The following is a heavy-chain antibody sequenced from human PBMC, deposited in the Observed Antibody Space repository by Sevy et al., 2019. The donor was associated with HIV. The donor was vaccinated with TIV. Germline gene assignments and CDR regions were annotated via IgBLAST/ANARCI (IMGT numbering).Heavy chain of an antibody. Sequence: GGSLRLSCAASGFTFNFHGMHWVRQAPGKGLERVAFIWHDGSNKYMADSVKGRFTISRDNSKNTLFLQMNSLTVEDTAVYYCARETDNSARWLDPWRQGPLVTVTS. CDR3: ARETDNSARWLDP. CDR1: GFTFNFHG. CDR2: IWHDGSNK. V-gene: IGHV3-30*02. D-gene: IGHD4-4*01. J-gene: IGHJ5*02.